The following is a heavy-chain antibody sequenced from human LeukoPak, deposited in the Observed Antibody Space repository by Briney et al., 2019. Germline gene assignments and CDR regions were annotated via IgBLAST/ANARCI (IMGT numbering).Heavy chain of an antibody. CDR1: GYTFTSYY. J-gene: IGHJ4*02. CDR3: AREAGSGSYLDY. CDR2: INPSGGST. Sequence: GASVKVSCKASGYTFTSYYMHWVRQAPGQGLEWMGIINPSGGSTSYAQKFQGRVTMTRDMSTSTVYMELSRLRSEDTAVYYCAREAGSGSYLDYWGQGTLVTVSS. D-gene: IGHD3-10*01. V-gene: IGHV1-46*01.